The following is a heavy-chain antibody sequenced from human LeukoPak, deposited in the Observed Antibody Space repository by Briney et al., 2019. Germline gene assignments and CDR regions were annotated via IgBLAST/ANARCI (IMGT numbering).Heavy chain of an antibody. Sequence: GASVKVSCKASGYTLTDYYLHWVRQAPGQGLKWMGWINPNSGATHYAQSFQARVTMTRDTSIASSYMELTGLESDDTAVYYCARDQEHMRFASGSNWFDPWGQGTLVTVSS. V-gene: IGHV1-2*02. D-gene: IGHD1-26*01. CDR1: GYTLTDYY. J-gene: IGHJ5*02. CDR3: ARDQEHMRFASGSNWFDP. CDR2: INPNSGAT.